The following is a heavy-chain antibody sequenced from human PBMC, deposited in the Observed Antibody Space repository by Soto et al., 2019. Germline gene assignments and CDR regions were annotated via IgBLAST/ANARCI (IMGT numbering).Heavy chain of an antibody. CDR2: LHGDGSSR. V-gene: IGHV3-74*01. CDR1: GFTFTSHW. D-gene: IGHD3-16*01. Sequence: EVQLVESGGALVQPGGSLRLSCAASGFTFTSHWMHWVRQAPGKGLGWVSRLHGDGSSRYYGDSMKGRVTISRDNANNTVYLQMNSLRDEDTAVYYCARGLKNKYGMDGCGQGTTVTVSS. J-gene: IGHJ6*02. CDR3: ARGLKNKYGMDG.